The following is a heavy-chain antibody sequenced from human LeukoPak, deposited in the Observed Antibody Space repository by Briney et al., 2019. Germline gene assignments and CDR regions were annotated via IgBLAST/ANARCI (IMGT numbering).Heavy chain of an antibody. J-gene: IGHJ6*03. CDR3: ARDFKSPGSGSYVYYYYYMDV. Sequence: SETLSLTCTVSGVSISSSNSYWGWIRQPPGKGLEWIGSIYHSGSTYYNPSLKSRVTISVDTSKNQFSLKLSSVTAADTAVYYCARDFKSPGSGSYVYYYYYMDVWGKGTTVTVSS. V-gene: IGHV4-39*07. CDR1: GVSISSSNSY. CDR2: IYHSGST. D-gene: IGHD3-10*01.